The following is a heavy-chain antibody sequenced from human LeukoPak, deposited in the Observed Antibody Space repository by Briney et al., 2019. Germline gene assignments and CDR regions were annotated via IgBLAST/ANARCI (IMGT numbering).Heavy chain of an antibody. J-gene: IGHJ4*02. V-gene: IGHV1-69*02. D-gene: IGHD6-13*01. CDR1: GGTFSSYT. CDR2: IIPILGIA. CDR3: ARAQQQLDGPFDY. Sequence: SVKVSCKVSGGTFSSYTISWVRQAPGQGLEWMGRIIPILGIANYAQKFQGRVTITADKSTSTAYMELSSLRSEDTAVYYCARAQQQLDGPFDYWGQGTLVTVSS.